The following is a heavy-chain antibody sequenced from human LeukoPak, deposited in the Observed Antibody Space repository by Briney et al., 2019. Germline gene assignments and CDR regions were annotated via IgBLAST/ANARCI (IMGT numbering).Heavy chain of an antibody. V-gene: IGHV4-59*08. Sequence: SETLSLTCTVSGGSISGYCWSWIRQPPGKGLEWIGFIYYSGSTKYNPSLKSRVTISVDTSKNQFSLKLTSVTAADTAVYYCARYGSGSYSDDHFQHWGQGTLVTVSS. D-gene: IGHD3-10*01. CDR2: IYYSGST. CDR1: GGSISGYC. CDR3: ARYGSGSYSDDHFQH. J-gene: IGHJ1*01.